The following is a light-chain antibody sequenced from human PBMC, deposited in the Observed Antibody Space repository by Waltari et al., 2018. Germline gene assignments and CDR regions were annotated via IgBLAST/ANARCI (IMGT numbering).Light chain of an antibody. CDR1: QSVSSN. CDR3: QQSNNWPWT. Sequence: EIVVTQSPASLSVSPGERATLSCRASQSVSSNLAWYHQKPGQAPRLLIYDASTRATGIPARFSGSGSGTEFTLTISSLQSEDFAVYYCQQSNNWPWTFGQGTKVEIK. J-gene: IGKJ1*01. V-gene: IGKV3-15*01. CDR2: DAS.